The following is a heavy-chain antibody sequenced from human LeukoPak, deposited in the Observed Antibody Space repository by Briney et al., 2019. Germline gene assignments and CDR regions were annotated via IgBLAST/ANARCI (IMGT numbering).Heavy chain of an antibody. Sequence: GESLMISCQGSGYNFTNYWIGWLRQMPAKDLQWMVIIYPDDSDTKYNPSFQGQVIISADKSITTAYLQWSSLEASDTAMYYCARMASSGYFDSWGQGTVDSVST. J-gene: IGHJ4*02. CDR3: ARMASSGYFDS. CDR2: IYPDDSDT. V-gene: IGHV5-51*01. CDR1: GYNFTNYW. D-gene: IGHD3-22*01.